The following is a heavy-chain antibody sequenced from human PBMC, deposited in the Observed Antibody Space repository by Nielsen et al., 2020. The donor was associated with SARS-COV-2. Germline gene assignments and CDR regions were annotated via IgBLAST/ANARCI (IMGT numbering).Heavy chain of an antibody. Sequence: SLKISCAASGFTFDDYAMHWVRQAPGKGLEWVSGISWNSGSIGYADSVKGRFTISRDNAKNSLYLQMNSLRAEDTAVYYCARHPPESPFAAETPAVAFDIWGQGTMVTVSS. J-gene: IGHJ3*02. CDR3: ARHPPESPFAAETPAVAFDI. V-gene: IGHV3-9*01. CDR1: GFTFDDYA. CDR2: ISWNSGSI. D-gene: IGHD2-15*01.